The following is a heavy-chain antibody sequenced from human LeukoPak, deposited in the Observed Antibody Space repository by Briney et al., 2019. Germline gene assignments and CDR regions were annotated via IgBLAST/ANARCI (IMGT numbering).Heavy chain of an antibody. D-gene: IGHD3-10*01. Sequence: ASVKVSCKASGYTFTSYGISWVRQAPGQGVEWMGWISAYNGNTNYAQKLQGRVTMTTETSTSTAYMELRSLRSDDTAVYYCARARFREFDFDDWGQGTLVTVSS. CDR1: GYTFTSYG. CDR3: ARARFREFDFDD. V-gene: IGHV1-18*01. CDR2: ISAYNGNT. J-gene: IGHJ4*02.